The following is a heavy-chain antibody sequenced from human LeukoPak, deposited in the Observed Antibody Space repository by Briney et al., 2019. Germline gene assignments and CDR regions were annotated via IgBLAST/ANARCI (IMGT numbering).Heavy chain of an antibody. CDR1: GFTFSSYS. CDR3: ASPDSSGYYQYYFDY. D-gene: IGHD3-22*01. V-gene: IGHV3-21*01. J-gene: IGHJ4*02. CDR2: ISSSSSYI. Sequence: KTGGSLRLSCVASGFTFSSYSMNWVRQAPGKGLEWVSSISSSSSYIYYADSVEGRFTISRDNAKNSLYLQMNSLRAEDTAVYYCASPDSSGYYQYYFDYWGQGTLVTVSS.